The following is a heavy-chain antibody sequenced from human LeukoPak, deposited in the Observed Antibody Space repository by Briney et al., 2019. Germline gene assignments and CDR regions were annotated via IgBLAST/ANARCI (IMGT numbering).Heavy chain of an antibody. D-gene: IGHD3-9*01. V-gene: IGHV3-30*03. CDR1: GFTFSNYV. CDR2: ILFDGSNK. J-gene: IGHJ4*02. CDR3: ARVVGYFDWLPFDY. Sequence: AGGSLRLSCAASGFTFSNYVMHWVRQAPGKGLEWVAVILFDGSNKYYADSVKGRFTISRDNSKNTLYLQMNSLRTEDTAVYYWARVVGYFDWLPFDYWGQGTLVTVSS.